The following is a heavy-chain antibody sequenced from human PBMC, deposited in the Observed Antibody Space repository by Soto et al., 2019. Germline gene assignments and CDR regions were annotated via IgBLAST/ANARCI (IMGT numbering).Heavy chain of an antibody. CDR3: AHNSNPAVARTFYFDY. D-gene: IGHD6-19*01. Sequence: SGPTLVNPTQTLTLTCTFSGFSLTTPGVSVGWIRQPPGKALEWLGLLYWDDDKRYSPALTTRLTFSKDAAKSHFVLTLTNVDPVDTATYYCAHNSNPAVARTFYFDYWGQGTLVTVSS. CDR1: GFSLTTPGVS. V-gene: IGHV2-5*02. CDR2: LYWDDDK. J-gene: IGHJ4*02.